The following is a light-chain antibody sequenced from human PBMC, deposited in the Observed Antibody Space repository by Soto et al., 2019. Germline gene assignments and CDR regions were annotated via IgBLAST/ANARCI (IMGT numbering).Light chain of an antibody. CDR1: QAISSC. CDR3: RQLNSYPWT. Sequence: DIQLTQSPSFLSASVGVRVTITCRASQAISSCLAGFQQRPGKAPKILIYDASTWQSGVPSRFSGSAYGTEFTHTISILQPEDFVTYFCRQLNSYPWTFGQGTKVEIK. CDR2: DAS. J-gene: IGKJ1*01. V-gene: IGKV1-9*01.